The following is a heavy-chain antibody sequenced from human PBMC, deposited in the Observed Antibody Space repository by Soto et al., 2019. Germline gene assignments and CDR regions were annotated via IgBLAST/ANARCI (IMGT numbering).Heavy chain of an antibody. CDR2: ISGSGGST. CDR3: AKDLWFGELSIESLGAFDI. J-gene: IGHJ3*02. D-gene: IGHD3-10*01. CDR1: GFTFSSYA. Sequence: GGSLRLSCAASGFTFSSYAMSWVRQAPGKGLEWVSAISGSGGSTYYADSVKGRFTISRDNSKNTLYLQMNSLRAEDTAVYYCAKDLWFGELSIESLGAFDIWGQGTMVTVSS. V-gene: IGHV3-23*01.